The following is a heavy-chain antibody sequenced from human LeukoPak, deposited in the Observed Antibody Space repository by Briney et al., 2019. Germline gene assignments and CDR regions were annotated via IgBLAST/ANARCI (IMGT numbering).Heavy chain of an antibody. CDR1: GYSFTSYY. Sequence: ASVKVSCKASGYSFTSYYMHWVRQAPGQGLEWMGIINPSEGSTSYAQEFQDRVTMTRDTSTSTVFMELSSLRSEDTAVYYCARGKYYVWGSYRQPPPDYWGQGTLVTVSS. J-gene: IGHJ4*02. CDR2: INPSEGST. CDR3: ARGKYYVWGSYRQPPPDY. D-gene: IGHD3-16*02. V-gene: IGHV1-46*01.